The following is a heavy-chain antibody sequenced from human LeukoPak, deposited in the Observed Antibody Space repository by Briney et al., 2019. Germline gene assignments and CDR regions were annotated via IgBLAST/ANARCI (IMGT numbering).Heavy chain of an antibody. Sequence: GESLKISSKGSGYSFTSYWIGWVRQIPGKGLEWVGIIYPGDSDTRYSPSFQGQVTISADKSISTAYLQWSSLKASDTAMYYCARHDSSGYSVAFDYWGQGTLVTVSS. CDR2: IYPGDSDT. CDR3: ARHDSSGYSVAFDY. V-gene: IGHV5-51*01. J-gene: IGHJ4*02. CDR1: GYSFTSYW. D-gene: IGHD3-22*01.